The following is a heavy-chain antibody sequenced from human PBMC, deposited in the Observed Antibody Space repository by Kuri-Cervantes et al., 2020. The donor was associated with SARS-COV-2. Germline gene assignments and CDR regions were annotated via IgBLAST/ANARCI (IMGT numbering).Heavy chain of an antibody. CDR2: ISSSSTI. CDR1: GFTFSDYY. CDR3: AREVVVVENWFDP. V-gene: IGHV3-69-1*01. Sequence: GESLKISCAASGFTFSDYYMNWVRQAPGKGLEWVSSISSSSTIYYADSVKGRFTISRDNSKNTLYLQMNSLRAEDTAVYYCAREVVVVENWFDPWGQGTLVTVSS. D-gene: IGHD3-22*01. J-gene: IGHJ5*02.